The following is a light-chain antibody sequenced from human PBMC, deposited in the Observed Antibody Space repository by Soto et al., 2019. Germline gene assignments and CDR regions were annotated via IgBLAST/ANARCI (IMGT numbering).Light chain of an antibody. V-gene: IGKV3-11*01. CDR1: QSVSSY. Sequence: EIVLTQSPATLSLSPGERATLSCRASQSVSSYLAWYQHKPGQAPRLLIYDASNRATGIPARFSGSGSGTDFTLTISSLEPEDFAVYYCQQRSNWINFGQGTRLESK. CDR3: QQRSNWIN. J-gene: IGKJ5*01. CDR2: DAS.